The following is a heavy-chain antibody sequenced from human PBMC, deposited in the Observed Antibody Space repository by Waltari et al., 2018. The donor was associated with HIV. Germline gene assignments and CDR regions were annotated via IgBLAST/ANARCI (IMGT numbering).Heavy chain of an antibody. CDR2: INHSGST. Sequence: QVQLQQWGAGLLKPSETLSLTCAVYGGSFSGYYWSWIRQPPGKGLEWIGEINHSGSTNYNPSLKSRVTISVDTSKNQFSLKLSSVTAADTAVYYCARGPLDSYVSDACDIWGQGTMVTVSS. CDR3: ARGPLDSYVSDACDI. J-gene: IGHJ3*02. CDR1: GGSFSGYY. V-gene: IGHV4-34*01. D-gene: IGHD3-16*01.